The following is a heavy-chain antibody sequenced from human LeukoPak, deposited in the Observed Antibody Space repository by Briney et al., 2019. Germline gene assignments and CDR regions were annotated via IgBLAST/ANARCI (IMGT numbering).Heavy chain of an antibody. D-gene: IGHD5-12*01. CDR1: GGSISSYY. CDR2: IYYSGST. CDR3: ASGGADSGSLFDY. Sequence: SETLSLTCTVSGGSISSYYWSWIRQPPGKGLEWIGYIYYSGSTSGSTTYYNPSLKSRVTVSVDTSKNQFSLKLSSVTAADTAVYYCASGGADSGSLFDYWGQGTLVTVSS. V-gene: IGHV4-59*08. J-gene: IGHJ4*02.